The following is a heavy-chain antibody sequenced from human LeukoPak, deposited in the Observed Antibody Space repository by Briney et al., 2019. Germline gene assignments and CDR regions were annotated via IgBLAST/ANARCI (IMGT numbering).Heavy chain of an antibody. D-gene: IGHD4-11*01. J-gene: IGHJ3*02. CDR1: GFTLSRNH. CDR2: ISSDTRAI. Sequence: GGSLRLSCAAAGFTLSRNHANWVRQAPGKGLEWVSYISSDTRAIYYADSVKGRFTISRDNAKDSLYLQMNSLRDEDTAVYYCATDYAYSFDIWGQGTMVTVSS. V-gene: IGHV3-48*02. CDR3: ATDYAYSFDI.